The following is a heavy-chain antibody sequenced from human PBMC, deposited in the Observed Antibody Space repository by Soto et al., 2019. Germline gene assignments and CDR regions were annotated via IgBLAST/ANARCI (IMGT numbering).Heavy chain of an antibody. Sequence: TLSLTCTVSGDSIRSGTYSWDWLRQSPGKGLEWIGCFWSTGATYYNPSLKGRLTISLDTSKNQFSLNLNSVTAADTAVYFCARRPLAYFDCWGRGTQVAVS. CDR1: GDSIRSGTYS. J-gene: IGHJ4*02. V-gene: IGHV4-39*01. CDR3: ARRPLAYFDC. D-gene: IGHD6-13*01. CDR2: FWSTGAT.